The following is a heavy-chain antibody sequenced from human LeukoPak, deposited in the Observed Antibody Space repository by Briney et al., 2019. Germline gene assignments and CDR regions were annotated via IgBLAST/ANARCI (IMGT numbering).Heavy chain of an antibody. J-gene: IGHJ3*02. V-gene: IGHV1-8*02. CDR3: ARGKYYDFWSGYFAATSDAFDI. CDR1: GYTFTGYY. D-gene: IGHD3-3*01. CDR2: RNPNSGNT. Sequence: GASVKVSCKASGYTFTGYYMHWVRQATGQGLEWMGWRNPNSGNTGYAQKFQGRVTMTRNTSISTAYMELSSLRSEETAVYYCARGKYYDFWSGYFAATSDAFDIWGQGTMVTVSS.